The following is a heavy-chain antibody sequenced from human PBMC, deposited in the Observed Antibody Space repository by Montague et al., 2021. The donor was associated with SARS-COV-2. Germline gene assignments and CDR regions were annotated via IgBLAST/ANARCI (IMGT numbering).Heavy chain of an antibody. Sequence: SETLSLTCTVSGGSISSYYWSWIRQPPGKGLEWIGNIYYSGGTNYNPSLKSRVTISVDTSKNQSSLKLSPVTAADTAVYYCARGFDYWGQGTLVTVSS. J-gene: IGHJ4*02. CDR1: GGSISSYY. CDR3: ARGFDY. V-gene: IGHV4-59*01. CDR2: IYYSGGT.